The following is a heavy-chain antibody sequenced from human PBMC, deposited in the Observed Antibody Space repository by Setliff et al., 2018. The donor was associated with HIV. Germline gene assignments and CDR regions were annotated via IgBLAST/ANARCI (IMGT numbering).Heavy chain of an antibody. J-gene: IGHJ6*03. CDR2: IHYTGDT. CDR3: ARQFQYYYMDV. Sequence: SETLSLTCSVSGSTISSSNYYWGWIRQPPGKGLEWIGSIHYTGDTHYNPSFKSRASFSLDTSKNQFSLRLGSVTAADTAVYYCARQFQYYYMDVWGKGTPVTVSS. CDR1: GSTISSSNYY. V-gene: IGHV4-39*01.